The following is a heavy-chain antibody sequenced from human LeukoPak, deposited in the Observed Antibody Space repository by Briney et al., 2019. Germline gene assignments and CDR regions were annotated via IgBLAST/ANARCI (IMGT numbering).Heavy chain of an antibody. CDR1: GFTFSSYS. J-gene: IGHJ6*02. V-gene: IGHV3-21*01. CDR2: ISSISSNK. CDR3: ARDRTSSWYTHGMDV. D-gene: IGHD6-13*01. Sequence: GGSLRLSCAASGFTFSSYSLHWVRQAPGKGLEWVSSISSISSNKYYTDSVKGRFSISRDNARNSLYLQMDSLRAEDTAVYYCARDRTSSWYTHGMDVWGQGTTVTVSS.